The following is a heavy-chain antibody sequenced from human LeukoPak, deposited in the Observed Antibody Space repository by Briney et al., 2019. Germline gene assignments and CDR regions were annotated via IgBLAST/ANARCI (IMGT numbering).Heavy chain of an antibody. J-gene: IGHJ4*02. CDR1: GGSISSYY. Sequence: SETLSLTCTVSGGSISSYYWSWIRQPPGKGLEWIGYIYYSGSTNYNPSLKSRVTISVDTSKNQFSLKLSSVTAADTAVYYCARDPGRFGEFYYFDCWGQGTLVTVSS. CDR2: IYYSGST. V-gene: IGHV4-59*01. D-gene: IGHD3-10*01. CDR3: ARDPGRFGEFYYFDC.